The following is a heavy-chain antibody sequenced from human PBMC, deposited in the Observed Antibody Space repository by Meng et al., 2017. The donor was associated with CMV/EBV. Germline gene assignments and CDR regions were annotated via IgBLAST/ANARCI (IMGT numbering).Heavy chain of an antibody. CDR1: GFTFSSYE. Sequence: GGSLRLSCAASGFTFSSYEMNWVRQAPGKGLEWISYISSSGSSIYYADSVKGRFTFSRDNAKNSLYLQMNSLRAEDTAVYYCARGPNYYDSKCYYYGMDVWGQGTTVTVSS. CDR2: ISSSGSSI. V-gene: IGHV3-48*03. CDR3: ARGPNYYDSKCYYYGMDV. J-gene: IGHJ6*02. D-gene: IGHD3-22*01.